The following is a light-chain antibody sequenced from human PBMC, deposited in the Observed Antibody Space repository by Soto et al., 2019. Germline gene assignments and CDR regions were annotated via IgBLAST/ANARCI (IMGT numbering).Light chain of an antibody. CDR1: QSVTSNY. CDR2: AIS. CDR3: QQHSNSPWT. V-gene: IGKV3D-20*02. Sequence: EMVLTQSPGTLSLSPGESAALSCRASQSVTSNYLVWYRQKPGQAPRLLIYAISSRAAGIPDRFNGSGSGTDFTLTITRLEPEDSAVYYCQQHSNSPWTFGQGTRVEV. J-gene: IGKJ1*01.